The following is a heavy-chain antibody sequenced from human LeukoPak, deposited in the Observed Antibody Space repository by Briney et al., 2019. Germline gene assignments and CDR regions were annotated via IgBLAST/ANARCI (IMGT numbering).Heavy chain of an antibody. V-gene: IGHV3-11*04. CDR2: ICSSGSTI. J-gene: IGHJ4*02. Sequence: PGGSLRLSCAASGFPFSDYYMSWLRQAPGKGLEWVSYICSSGSTIFYADSVKGRFTISRDNAKNSLYLQMNSVRAEDTAVYYCARDLVGTTTADYWGQGTLVTVSS. CDR1: GFPFSDYY. D-gene: IGHD1-26*01. CDR3: ARDLVGTTTADY.